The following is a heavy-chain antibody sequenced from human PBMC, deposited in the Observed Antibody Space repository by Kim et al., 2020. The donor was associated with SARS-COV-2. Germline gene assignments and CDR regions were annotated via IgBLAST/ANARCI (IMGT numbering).Heavy chain of an antibody. D-gene: IGHD2-8*01. J-gene: IGHJ4*02. CDR3: ARPSGVGYVHRGEFDY. V-gene: IGHV1-3*01. Sequence: FQGRVTITRDTSASTAYMELSSLRSEDTAVYYCARPSGVGYVHRGEFDYWGQGTLVTVSS.